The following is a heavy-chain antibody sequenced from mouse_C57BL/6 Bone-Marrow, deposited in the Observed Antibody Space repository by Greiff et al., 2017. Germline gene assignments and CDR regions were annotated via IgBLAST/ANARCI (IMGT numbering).Heavy chain of an antibody. CDR2: IAPSDSYT. D-gene: IGHD1-1*01. Sequence: VQLQQPGAELVKPGASVKLSCKASGYTFTSYWMQWVKQRPGQGLELIGEIAPSDSYTNYNQKFKGKATLTVDPSSSTAYMQLSSLTSEDSAVYYCAREKGYGSSLWFAYWGQGTLVTDSA. CDR1: GYTFTSYW. J-gene: IGHJ3*01. V-gene: IGHV1-50*01. CDR3: AREKGYGSSLWFAY.